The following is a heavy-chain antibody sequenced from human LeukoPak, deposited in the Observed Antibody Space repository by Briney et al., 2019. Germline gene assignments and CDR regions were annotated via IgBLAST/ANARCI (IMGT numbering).Heavy chain of an antibody. CDR1: GGSISPYY. J-gene: IGHJ4*02. Sequence: PSETLSLTCTVSGGSISPYYWSWIRQPAGKGMEWIGLSYYTGTTDYNPSLKLRVSMTLDTSTTQFSLKLRFVTGAAAAVYYCARRLTAAVDRALDYWGQGTLVTVSS. CDR2: SYYTGTT. D-gene: IGHD6-25*01. V-gene: IGHV4-4*07. CDR3: ARRLTAAVDRALDY.